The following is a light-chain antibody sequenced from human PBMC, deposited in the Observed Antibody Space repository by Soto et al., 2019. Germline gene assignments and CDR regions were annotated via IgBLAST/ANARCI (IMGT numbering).Light chain of an antibody. J-gene: IGKJ5*01. V-gene: IGKV1-5*01. Sequence: DIQMTQSPSTLSASVGDRVTITCRASQSISRWLAWYPQKPGKAPKALIYDASTLRSGVPSRFSGGGSGTEFTLTISSLQPDDLATYYCQQYNTYSTFGQGTRLEIK. CDR2: DAS. CDR3: QQYNTYST. CDR1: QSISRW.